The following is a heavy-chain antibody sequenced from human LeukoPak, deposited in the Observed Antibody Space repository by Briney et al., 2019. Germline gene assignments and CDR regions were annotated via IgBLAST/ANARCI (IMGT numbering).Heavy chain of an antibody. V-gene: IGHV3-30*04. CDR2: TSYDGGNK. Sequence: GRSLRLSCAASGFTLSSYAIHWVRQAPGKGLEWVAVTSYDGGNKYYGDSVKGRFTISRDNSKSTLYLEVSSLRAEDTDVSYCARGGYFDILTGYYQTQYYYPMDVWGRGTTVTVSS. CDR1: GFTLSSYA. J-gene: IGHJ6*02. CDR3: ARGGYFDILTGYYQTQYYYPMDV. D-gene: IGHD3-9*01.